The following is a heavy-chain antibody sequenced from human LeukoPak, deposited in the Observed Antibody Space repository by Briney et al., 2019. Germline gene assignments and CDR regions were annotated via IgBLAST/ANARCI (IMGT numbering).Heavy chain of an antibody. J-gene: IGHJ6*02. CDR1: GFTFSSYG. CDR2: IWYDGSNK. Sequence: GRSLRLSCAASGFTFSSYGMHWVRQAPGKGLEWVAVIWYDGSNKYYTDSVKGRFTISRDNSKNTLYLQMNSLRAEDTAVYYCAKGTFNYYYYYGMDVWGQGTTVTVSS. V-gene: IGHV3-33*06. CDR3: AKGTFNYYYYYGMDV.